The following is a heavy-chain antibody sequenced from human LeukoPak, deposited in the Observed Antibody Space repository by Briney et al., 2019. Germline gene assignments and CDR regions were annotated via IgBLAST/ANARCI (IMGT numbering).Heavy chain of an antibody. CDR1: GGTFSSYA. V-gene: IGHV1-69*05. Sequence: ASVKVSCKASGGTFSSYAISWVRQAPGQGLEWMGGIIPIFGTANYAQKFQGRVTMTRDTSISTAYMELSRLRSDDTAVYYCARASYDFWSGYYPAFDYWGQGTLVTVSS. CDR2: IIPIFGTA. D-gene: IGHD3-3*01. J-gene: IGHJ4*02. CDR3: ARASYDFWSGYYPAFDY.